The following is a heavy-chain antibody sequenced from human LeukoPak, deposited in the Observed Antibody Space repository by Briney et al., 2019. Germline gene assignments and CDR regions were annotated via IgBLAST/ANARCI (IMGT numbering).Heavy chain of an antibody. CDR1: GFTFSSYA. V-gene: IGHV3-23*01. D-gene: IGHD1-26*01. CDR3: AKDLVGAPIDY. CDR2: ISGSGGST. J-gene: IGHJ4*02. Sequence: GGSLRLSCAASGFTFSSYAMSWVRQAPGEGLEWVSAISGSGGSTYYADSVKGRFTISRDNSKNTLYLQMNSLRAEDKAVYYCAKDLVGAPIDYWGQGTLVTVSS.